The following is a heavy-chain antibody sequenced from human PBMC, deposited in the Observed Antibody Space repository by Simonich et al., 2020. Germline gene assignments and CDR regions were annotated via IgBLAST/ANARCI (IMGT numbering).Heavy chain of an antibody. CDR3: ARHGNWGYFDY. Sequence: QVQLQESGPGLVKPSETLSLTCTVSGGSISSYYWSWIRQPPGKGLEWIGYIYYSGSTNYNPSLKSRVTISVDTPKNQFSLRRRSETAADTAVYSGARHGNWGYFDYWGQGTLVTVSS. D-gene: IGHD7-27*01. CDR1: GGSISSYY. J-gene: IGHJ4*02. CDR2: IYYSGST. V-gene: IGHV4-59*08.